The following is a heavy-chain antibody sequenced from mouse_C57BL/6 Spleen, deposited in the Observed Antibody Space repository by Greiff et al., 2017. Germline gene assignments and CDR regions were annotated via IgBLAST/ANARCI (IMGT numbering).Heavy chain of an antibody. J-gene: IGHJ2*01. V-gene: IGHV1-80*01. Sequence: VQLKESGAELVKPGASVKISCKASGYAFSSYWMNWVKQRPGKGLEWIGQIYPGDGDTNYNGKFKGKATLTADKSSSTAYMQLSSLTSEDSAVYFCASPDDTEYVDYWGQGTTLTVSS. CDR1: GYAFSSYW. CDR3: ASPDDTEYVDY. D-gene: IGHD2-3*01. CDR2: IYPGDGDT.